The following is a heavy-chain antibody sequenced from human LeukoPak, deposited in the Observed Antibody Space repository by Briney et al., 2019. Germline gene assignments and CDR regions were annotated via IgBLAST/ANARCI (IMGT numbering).Heavy chain of an antibody. Sequence: PGGSLRLSCAASGFTFSSYAMSWVRQAPGKGLEWVSRINSDGSSTSYADSVKGRFTISRDNAKSTLYLQMNSLRAEDTAVYYCARDKWELLDNFDYWGQGTLVTVSS. CDR1: GFTFSSYA. V-gene: IGHV3-74*01. J-gene: IGHJ4*02. CDR3: ARDKWELLDNFDY. CDR2: INSDGSST. D-gene: IGHD1-26*01.